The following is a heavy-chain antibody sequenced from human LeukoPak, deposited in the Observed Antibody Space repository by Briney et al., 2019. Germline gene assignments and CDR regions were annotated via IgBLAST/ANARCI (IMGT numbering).Heavy chain of an antibody. Sequence: RPGGSLRLSCAASGFTFSSYAMSWVRQAPGRGLEWVSGISGSGDSTNYADSVKGRFTSSRDNSKNTLFLQMNMLRAEDTAVYYCAKIPVSYSSGWSNFDYWGQGTLVTVSS. D-gene: IGHD6-19*01. CDR2: ISGSGDST. V-gene: IGHV3-23*01. CDR1: GFTFSSYA. CDR3: AKIPVSYSSGWSNFDY. J-gene: IGHJ4*02.